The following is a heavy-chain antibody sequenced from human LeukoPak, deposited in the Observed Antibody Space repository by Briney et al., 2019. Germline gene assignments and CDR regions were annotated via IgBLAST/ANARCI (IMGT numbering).Heavy chain of an antibody. D-gene: IGHD6-6*01. Sequence: GGSLRLSCAASGFTFSSYEMNWVRQAPGKGLEWVSYISSSGSTINYADSEKGRFTISRDNAKNSLYLQMNSLRAEDTAVYYCARAYSSSTFDYWGQGTLVTVSS. J-gene: IGHJ4*02. CDR2: ISSSGSTI. CDR3: ARAYSSSTFDY. CDR1: GFTFSSYE. V-gene: IGHV3-48*03.